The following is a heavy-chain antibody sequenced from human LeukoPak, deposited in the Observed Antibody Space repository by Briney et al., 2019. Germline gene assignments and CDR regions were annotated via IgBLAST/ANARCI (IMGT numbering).Heavy chain of an antibody. Sequence: KPGGSLRLSCAASGFTFSNAWMSWVRQAPGKGLEWVGRIKSKTDGGTTDYAAPVKGRFTISRDDSKNTLYLQMNSLKTEGTAVYYCTTDFIGYGSGSSYGMDVWGQGTTVTVSS. V-gene: IGHV3-15*01. CDR2: IKSKTDGGTT. CDR3: TTDFIGYGSGSSYGMDV. J-gene: IGHJ6*02. D-gene: IGHD3-10*01. CDR1: GFTFSNAW.